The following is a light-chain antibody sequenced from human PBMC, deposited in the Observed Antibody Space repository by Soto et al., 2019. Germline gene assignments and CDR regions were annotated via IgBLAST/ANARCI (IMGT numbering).Light chain of an antibody. CDR3: QQYYSAMYT. J-gene: IGKJ2*01. V-gene: IGKV3-15*01. CDR2: AAS. Sequence: EIVMTQSPGTLSVSPGERATLSCRASQGVGTNLAWYQQRPGQAPGLLIYAASTRATGIPARFSGRGSGTDFTLTISSLQAEDVAVYYCQQYYSAMYTFGQGTKLEIK. CDR1: QGVGTN.